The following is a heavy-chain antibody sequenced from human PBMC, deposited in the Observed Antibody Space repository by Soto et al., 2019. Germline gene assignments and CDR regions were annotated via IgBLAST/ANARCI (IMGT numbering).Heavy chain of an antibody. J-gene: IGHJ6*02. Sequence: PGESLKISCKGSGYSFTSYWIGWVRQMPGKGLEWMGIIYPGDSDTRYSPSFQGQVTISADKSISTAYLQWSSLKASDTAVYYCARDLVGGNSLYYYYYYGMDVWGQGTTVTVSS. CDR1: GYSFTSYW. CDR2: IYPGDSDT. D-gene: IGHD2-21*02. V-gene: IGHV5-51*01. CDR3: ARDLVGGNSLYYYYYYGMDV.